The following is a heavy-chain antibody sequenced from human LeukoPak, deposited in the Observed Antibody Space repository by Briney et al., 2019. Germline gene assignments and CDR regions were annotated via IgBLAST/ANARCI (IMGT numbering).Heavy chain of an antibody. D-gene: IGHD6-13*01. CDR3: AKVPSRIAAAGYWYFDL. V-gene: IGHV3-23*01. CDR2: ISGSGGST. Sequence: GGSLRLSCAASGFTFSSYAMSWVRQAPGKGLEWVSAISGSGGSTYYADSVKGRFTISRDNSKNTLYLQMNSLRAEDTAVYYCAKVPSRIAAAGYWYFDLWGRGTLVTVSS. J-gene: IGHJ2*01. CDR1: GFTFSSYA.